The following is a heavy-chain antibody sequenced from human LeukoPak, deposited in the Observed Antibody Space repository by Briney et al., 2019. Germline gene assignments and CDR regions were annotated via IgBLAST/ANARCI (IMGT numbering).Heavy chain of an antibody. Sequence: PSETLSLTCTVSGGSISSYYWSWIRQPPGKGLEWIGYIYYSGSTNYNPSPKSRVTISVDTSKNQFSLKLSSVTAADTAVYYCARHGGTKVVPYWGQGTLVTVSS. D-gene: IGHD2-8*01. CDR2: IYYSGST. CDR3: ARHGGTKVVPY. V-gene: IGHV4-59*08. J-gene: IGHJ4*02. CDR1: GGSISSYY.